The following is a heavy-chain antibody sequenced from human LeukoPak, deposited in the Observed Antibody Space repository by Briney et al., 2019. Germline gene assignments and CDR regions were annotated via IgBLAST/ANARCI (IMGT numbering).Heavy chain of an antibody. CDR1: GCSISSGGYY. CDR3: ARITYGDYRAGGFDY. J-gene: IGHJ4*02. V-gene: IGHV4-31*03. CDR2: IYYSGST. Sequence: PSQTLSLTCTVSGCSISSGGYYWSWIRQHPGKCLEWIGYIYYSGSTYYNPSLKSRVTISVDTSKNQFSLKLSSVTAADTAVYYCARITYGDYRAGGFDYWGQGTLVTVSS. D-gene: IGHD4-17*01.